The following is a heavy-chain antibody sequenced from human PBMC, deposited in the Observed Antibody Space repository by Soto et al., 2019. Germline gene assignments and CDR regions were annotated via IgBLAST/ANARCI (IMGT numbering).Heavy chain of an antibody. CDR2: ISFDGSDE. D-gene: IGHD6-19*01. CDR1: GFAFNKYG. J-gene: IGHJ6*02. V-gene: IGHV3-30*18. Sequence: QVQLVESGGGVVQPGRSLRLSCAASGFAFNKYGVHWVRQAPGEGLEWVSLISFDGSDEWYADSVKGRFTISRDNSKKTLYQQMNSLRPEDTAVYYCAKGYEISPPIASGWYPNYYYGMDVWGQGTTVTVSS. CDR3: AKGYEISPPIASGWYPNYYYGMDV.